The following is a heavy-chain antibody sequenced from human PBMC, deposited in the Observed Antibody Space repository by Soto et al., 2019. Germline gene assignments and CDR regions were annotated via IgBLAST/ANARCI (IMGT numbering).Heavy chain of an antibody. CDR3: ASSGYDHKLDY. D-gene: IGHD5-12*01. CDR1: GFTFDDYA. CDR2: ISWNSGSI. J-gene: IGHJ4*02. V-gene: IGHV3-9*01. Sequence: GGSLRLSCAASGFTFDDYAMHWVRQAPGKGLEWVSGISWNSGSIGYADSVKGRFTISRDNAKNSLYLQMNSLRAEDTALYYCASSGYDHKLDYWGQGTLVTVSS.